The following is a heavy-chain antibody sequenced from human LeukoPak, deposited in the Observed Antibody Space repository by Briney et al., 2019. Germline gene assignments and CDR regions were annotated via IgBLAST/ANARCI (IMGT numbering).Heavy chain of an antibody. V-gene: IGHV3-21*01. J-gene: IGHJ4*02. CDR1: GFTFSSYS. D-gene: IGHD4-11*01. Sequence: GGSLRLSCAASGFTFSSYSMNWVRQAPGKGLEWVSSISSSNIYIYYAESVKGRFTISRDNAKNSLYLQMNSLRAEDTAVYYCAPGSKHAQYYFDYWGQGTLVTVSS. CDR3: APGSKHAQYYFDY. CDR2: ISSSNIYI.